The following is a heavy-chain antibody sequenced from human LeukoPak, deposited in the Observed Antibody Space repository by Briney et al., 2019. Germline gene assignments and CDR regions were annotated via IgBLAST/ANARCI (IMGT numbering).Heavy chain of an antibody. Sequence: SQTLSVTCAISGDSVSSKNGAWNWIRQSPSRGLEWLGRTYYRSKWYNDYAEFIQGRITINPDTSKNQFSLQLNSVTPEDTAVYFCVRDMGTTGWYTFDYWGQGTLVTVSS. CDR2: TYYRSKWYN. D-gene: IGHD6-19*01. CDR1: GDSVSSKNGA. V-gene: IGHV6-1*01. CDR3: VRDMGTTGWYTFDY. J-gene: IGHJ4*02.